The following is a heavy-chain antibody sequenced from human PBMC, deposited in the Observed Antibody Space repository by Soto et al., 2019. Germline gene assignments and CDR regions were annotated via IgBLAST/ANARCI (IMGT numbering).Heavy chain of an antibody. D-gene: IGHD2-15*01. Sequence: ASVKVSCKASGGTFSSYTISWVRQAPGQGLEWMGRIIPILGIANYAQKFQGRVTITADKSTSTAYMELSSLRSEDTAVYYCARDRAVVVVAATPDWYFDLWGRGTLVTVSS. CDR2: IIPILGIA. J-gene: IGHJ2*01. CDR3: ARDRAVVVVAATPDWYFDL. CDR1: GGTFSSYT. V-gene: IGHV1-69*04.